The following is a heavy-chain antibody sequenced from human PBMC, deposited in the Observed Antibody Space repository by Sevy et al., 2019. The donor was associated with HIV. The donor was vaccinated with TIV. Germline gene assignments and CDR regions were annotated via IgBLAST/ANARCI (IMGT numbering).Heavy chain of an antibody. CDR1: GFTFSDYW. J-gene: IGHJ4*02. CDR3: ARGQLVQDY. V-gene: IGHV3-7*01. D-gene: IGHD1-1*01. Sequence: GGSLRLSCAASGFTFSDYWMTWVRQAPEKGLEWVANIKLDGSEKYYVDSVKGRFTISRDNAKNSLYLQMTSLRADDTALYYCARGQLVQDYWGQGTLVTVSS. CDR2: IKLDGSEK.